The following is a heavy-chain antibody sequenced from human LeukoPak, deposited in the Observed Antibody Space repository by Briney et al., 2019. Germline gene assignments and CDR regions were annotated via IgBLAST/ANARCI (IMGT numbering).Heavy chain of an antibody. J-gene: IGHJ3*02. CDR2: MNPNSGNT. CDR1: GYTFTSYD. V-gene: IGHV1-8*01. CDR3: ARGPPAAMSDAFDI. Sequence: ASVKVSCKASGYTFTSYDINWVRQATGQGLEWMGWMNPNSGNTGYAQKFQGRVTMTRNTSISTAYMELSSLRSEDTAVYYCARGPPAAMSDAFDIWGQGTMVTVSS. D-gene: IGHD2-2*01.